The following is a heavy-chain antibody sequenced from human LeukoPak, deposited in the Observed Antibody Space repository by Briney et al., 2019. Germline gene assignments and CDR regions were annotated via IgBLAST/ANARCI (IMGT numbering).Heavy chain of an antibody. CDR1: GGSFSGYY. CDR2: INHSGST. Sequence: SETLSLTCAVYGGSFSGYYWSWIRQPPGKGLEWIGEINHSGSTNYNPSLKSRVTISVDTSKNQFSLKLSSVTAADTAVYYRARGAGYYYYYMDVWGKGTTVTVSS. J-gene: IGHJ6*03. CDR3: ARGAGYYYYYMDV. V-gene: IGHV4-34*01.